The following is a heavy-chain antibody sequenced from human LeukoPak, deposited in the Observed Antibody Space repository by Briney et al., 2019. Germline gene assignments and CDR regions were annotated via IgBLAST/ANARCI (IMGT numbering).Heavy chain of an antibody. CDR3: ARDMTITGADDY. V-gene: IGHV3-48*04. CDR1: GFTFSAYP. D-gene: IGHD6-13*01. Sequence: PGGSLRLSCTASGFTFSAYPMTWVRQAPGKGLEWVSYISGSGDIIYYADSVKGRFTISRDNAKNSLYLQMDSLRAEDTAIYYCARDMTITGADDYWGQGTLATVSS. J-gene: IGHJ4*02. CDR2: ISGSGDII.